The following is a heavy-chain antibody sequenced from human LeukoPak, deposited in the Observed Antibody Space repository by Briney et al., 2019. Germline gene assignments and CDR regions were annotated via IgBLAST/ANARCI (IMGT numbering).Heavy chain of an antibody. V-gene: IGHV1-18*01. D-gene: IGHD3-3*01. Sequence: ASVKVSCKTSGYTFTDYGITWVRQTPGQGLEWMGWINVYNDYTTYAQKFQGRVAMTTDTSTSTAYLEVRSLTSDDTAVYYCAGRTIFGADNWFDPWGQGTLVTVSA. J-gene: IGHJ5*02. CDR3: AGRTIFGADNWFDP. CDR2: INVYNDYT. CDR1: GYTFTDYG.